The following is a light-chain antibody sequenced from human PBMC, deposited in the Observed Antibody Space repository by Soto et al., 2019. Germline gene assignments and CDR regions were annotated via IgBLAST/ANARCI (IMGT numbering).Light chain of an antibody. J-gene: IGKJ1*01. CDR3: QQYNSYWT. Sequence: DIQLTQSPSFLSASVGDRVTITCRASQSISSWLAWYQQKPGKAPKLLIYDASSLESGVPSRFSGRGSGTEFTLTISSLQPDDFATYYCQQYNSYWTFGQGTKVGIK. CDR2: DAS. V-gene: IGKV1-5*01. CDR1: QSISSW.